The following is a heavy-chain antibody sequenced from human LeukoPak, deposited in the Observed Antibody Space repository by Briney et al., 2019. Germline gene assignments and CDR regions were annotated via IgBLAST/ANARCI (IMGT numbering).Heavy chain of an antibody. CDR2: MSSDGNAM. CDR1: GFTFAAYL. D-gene: IGHD3-22*01. V-gene: IGHV3-30-3*01. J-gene: IGHJ4*02. Sequence: GGSLRLSCAASGFTFAAYLIHWVRQAPGKGLEWVAVMSSDGNAMFYADSVKGRFTISRDNSKNTLYLQMNSLRAEDTAVYYCVRESEYYFDHSASFDYWGQGTLVTVSS. CDR3: VRESEYYFDHSASFDY.